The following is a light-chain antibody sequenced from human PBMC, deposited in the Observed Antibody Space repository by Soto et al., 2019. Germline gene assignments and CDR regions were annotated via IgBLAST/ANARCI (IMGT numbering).Light chain of an antibody. CDR2: KDS. V-gene: IGLV3-25*03. J-gene: IGLJ2*01. CDR3: QSADSSGTYVL. Sequence: SYELTQPPSGSVSPGPTARITCSGDALPKQYAYWYQQKPGQAPVLGIYKDSERPSGIPGRFSGSSSGTTVTLTISGVQAEDEADYYCQSADSSGTYVLFGGGTQLTVL. CDR1: ALPKQY.